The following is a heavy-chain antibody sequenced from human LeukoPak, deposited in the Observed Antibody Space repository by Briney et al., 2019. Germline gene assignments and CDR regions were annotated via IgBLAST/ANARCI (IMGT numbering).Heavy chain of an antibody. CDR3: ARDFPSGVGYSYGPSYYYYGMDV. D-gene: IGHD5-18*01. CDR1: GYTFTSYG. V-gene: IGHV1-18*01. CDR2: INAYNGNT. J-gene: IGHJ6*02. Sequence: ASVKVSCKASGYTFTSYGISLVRQAPGQGLEWMGWINAYNGNTNYAQKLQGRITMTTHTPTSTAYMELRSLRSDDTAVYYCARDFPSGVGYSYGPSYYYYGMDVWGQGTTVTVSS.